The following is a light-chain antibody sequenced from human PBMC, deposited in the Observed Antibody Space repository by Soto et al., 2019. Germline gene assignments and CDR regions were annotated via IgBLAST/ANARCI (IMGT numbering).Light chain of an antibody. V-gene: IGKV3-15*01. CDR3: QQYNNWPRT. Sequence: EIVMTQSPATLSESPGERATLSCRASQSVSSNLAWYQQKPGQAPRLLIYGASARATGISVRFSGSGSGTEFTLTITSLQSEDFAVYYCQQYNNWPRTFGQGTKVDIK. CDR1: QSVSSN. CDR2: GAS. J-gene: IGKJ1*01.